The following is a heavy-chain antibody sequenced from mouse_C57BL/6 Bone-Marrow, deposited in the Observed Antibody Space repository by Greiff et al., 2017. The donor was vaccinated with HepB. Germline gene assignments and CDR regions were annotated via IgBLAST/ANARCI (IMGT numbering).Heavy chain of an antibody. Sequence: QVQLKESGAELARPGASVKMSCKASGYTFTSYTMHWVKQRPGQGLEWIGYINPSSGYTKYNQKFKDKATLTADKSSSTAYMQLSSLTSEDSAVYYCARSAQAAWFAYWGQGTLVTVSA. V-gene: IGHV1-4*01. CDR3: ARSAQAAWFAY. CDR1: GYTFTSYT. CDR2: INPSSGYT. D-gene: IGHD3-2*02. J-gene: IGHJ3*01.